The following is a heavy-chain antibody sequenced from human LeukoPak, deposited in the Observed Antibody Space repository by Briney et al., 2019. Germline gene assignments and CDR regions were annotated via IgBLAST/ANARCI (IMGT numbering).Heavy chain of an antibody. V-gene: IGHV1-8*03. J-gene: IGHJ4*02. CDR3: ATSLFCSNGVCYTGGYYFDY. CDR2: MNPNSGNT. Sequence: ASVKVSCKASGYSFTSYDVTWVRQAPGQGLEWMGWMNPNSGNTAYAQKFQGRVIITSDTSITTAYMELSSLRSEDTAVYYCATSLFCSNGVCYTGGYYFDYWGQGTLVTVSS. CDR1: GYSFTSYD. D-gene: IGHD2-8*01.